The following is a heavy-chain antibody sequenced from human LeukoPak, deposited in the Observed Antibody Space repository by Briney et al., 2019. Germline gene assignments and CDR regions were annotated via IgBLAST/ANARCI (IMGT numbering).Heavy chain of an antibody. CDR3: ARGVVTMVRGVIMSYYYYYMDV. Sequence: PSETLSLTCAVSGYSISSGYYWGWIRQPPGKGLEWIGSIYHSGSTYYNPSLKSRVTISVDTSKNQFSLKLSSVTAADTAVYYCARGVVTMVRGVIMSYYYYYMDVWGKGTTVTVSS. V-gene: IGHV4-38-2*01. CDR2: IYHSGST. D-gene: IGHD3-10*01. CDR1: GYSISSGYY. J-gene: IGHJ6*03.